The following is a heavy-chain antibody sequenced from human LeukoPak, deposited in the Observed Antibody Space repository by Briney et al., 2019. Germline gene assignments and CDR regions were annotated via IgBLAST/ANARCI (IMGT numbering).Heavy chain of an antibody. CDR1: GGSISSGGYY. CDR2: IYYSGST. CDR3: ASSSETTVVTDY. V-gene: IGHV4-31*03. J-gene: IGHJ4*02. Sequence: PSQTLSLTCTVSGGSISSGGYYWSWIRQHPGKGLEWIGYIYYSGSTYYNPSLKSRVTISVDTPKNQFSLKLSSVTAADTAVYYCASSSETTVVTDYWGQGTLVTVSS. D-gene: IGHD4-23*01.